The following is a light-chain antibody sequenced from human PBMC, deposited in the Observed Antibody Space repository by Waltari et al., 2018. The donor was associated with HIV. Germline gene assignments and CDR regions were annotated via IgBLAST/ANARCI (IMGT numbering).Light chain of an antibody. V-gene: IGLV2-14*01. CDR3: SSYTSSSTLAG. CDR2: EVS. CDR1: SSDVGGYNY. Sequence: QSALTQPASVSGSPGQSITISCTGTSSDVGGYNYVSWYQHHPGKAPKLLIYEVSNRPSGVSNRFSGSKSGNTASMIISGLQAEDEADYYCSSYTSSSTLAGFGGGTKLTVL. J-gene: IGLJ2*01.